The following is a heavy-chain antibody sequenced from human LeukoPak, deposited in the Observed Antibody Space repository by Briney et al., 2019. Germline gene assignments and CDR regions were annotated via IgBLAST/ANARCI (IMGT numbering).Heavy chain of an antibody. CDR3: AKLPPRGTERITIIVEHYDAFDI. Sequence: PGGPLRLSCAASGFTFSSYSMNWVRQAPGKGLEWVSSISSSSSYIYYADSVKGRFTISRDNAKNSLYLQMNSLRAEDTAVYYCAKLPPRGTERITIIVEHYDAFDIWGQGTMVAVSS. CDR2: ISSSSSYI. CDR1: GFTFSSYS. D-gene: IGHD3-22*01. J-gene: IGHJ3*02. V-gene: IGHV3-21*01.